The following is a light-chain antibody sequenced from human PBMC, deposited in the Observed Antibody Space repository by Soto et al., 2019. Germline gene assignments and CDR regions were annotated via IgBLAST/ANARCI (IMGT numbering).Light chain of an antibody. CDR3: MQARQTPRT. CDR1: QRLLHSNGYNY. V-gene: IGKV2-28*01. J-gene: IGKJ1*01. Sequence: DSVMTQSPLSLPGTPGEPASISCRSNQRLLHSNGYNYLDWYLQKSWQSPQLLIYLGSNRSSGVPDRFSGSGSGTDFTLKISRVEAEDVGVYYCMQARQTPRTFGQGTKVEI. CDR2: LGS.